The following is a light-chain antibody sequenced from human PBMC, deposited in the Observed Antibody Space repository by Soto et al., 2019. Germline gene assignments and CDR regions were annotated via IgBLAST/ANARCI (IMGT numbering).Light chain of an antibody. CDR1: SSNIGSKT. CDR3: AAWDDSLNGRV. CDR2: SNN. V-gene: IGLV1-44*01. J-gene: IGLJ3*02. Sequence: QSVLTQPPSASGTPGQRVTISCSGSSSNIGSKTVNWYQQLPGTAPKLLSYSNNQRPSGVPDRFSCSTSGTSASLAISGLQSEDDADYYCAAWDDSLNGRVFGGGTKLTVL.